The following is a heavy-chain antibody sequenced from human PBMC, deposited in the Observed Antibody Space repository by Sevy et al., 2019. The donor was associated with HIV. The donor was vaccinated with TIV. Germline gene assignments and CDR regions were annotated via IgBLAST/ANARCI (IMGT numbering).Heavy chain of an antibody. Sequence: GGSLRLSCAASGFTFSSYAMSWVRQAPGKGLEWVSAISGSGGSTYYADSVKGRFTISRDNSKNTLYLQMNSLRAEDTAVYYCAKCVLLWFGELSNPHWFDPWGQGTLVTVSS. CDR1: GFTFSSYA. V-gene: IGHV3-23*01. CDR2: ISGSGGST. J-gene: IGHJ5*02. D-gene: IGHD3-10*01. CDR3: AKCVLLWFGELSNPHWFDP.